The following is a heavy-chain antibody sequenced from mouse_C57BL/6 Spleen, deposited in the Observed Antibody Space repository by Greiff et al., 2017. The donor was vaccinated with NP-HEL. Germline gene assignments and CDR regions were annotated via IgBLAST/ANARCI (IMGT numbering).Heavy chain of an antibody. CDR3: ARFDYNYFDY. J-gene: IGHJ2*01. V-gene: IGHV1-80*01. CDR2: IYPGDGDT. D-gene: IGHD2-4*01. Sequence: QVQLKESGAELVKPGASVKISCKASGYAFSSYWMNWVKQRPGKGLEWIGQIYPGDGDTNYNGKFKGKATLTADKSSSTAYMQLSSLTSEDSAVYFCARFDYNYFDYWGQSTTLTVSS. CDR1: GYAFSSYW.